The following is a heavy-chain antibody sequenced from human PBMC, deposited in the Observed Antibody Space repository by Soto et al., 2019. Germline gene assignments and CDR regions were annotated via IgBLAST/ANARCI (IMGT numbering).Heavy chain of an antibody. V-gene: IGHV3-30*18. Sequence: QVQLVESGGGVVQPGRSLRLSCAASGFTFSSYAMHWVRQAPGKGLEWVAVISYDGSDKYYADSVKVRFTISRDNSKNTLTMQMNSLRADDTAVYYCAKALGELSPESYDYWGQGTLITVSS. CDR2: ISYDGSDK. CDR3: AKALGELSPESYDY. J-gene: IGHJ4*02. D-gene: IGHD3-16*02. CDR1: GFTFSSYA.